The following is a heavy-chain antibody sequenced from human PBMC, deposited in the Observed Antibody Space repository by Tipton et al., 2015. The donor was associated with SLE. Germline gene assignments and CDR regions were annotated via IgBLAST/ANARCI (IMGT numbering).Heavy chain of an antibody. CDR3: ARHWYSSSLGWFDP. J-gene: IGHJ5*02. Sequence: TLSLTCTVSGGSISSGSYYWTWIRQPAGKGLEWIGRISTSGSTNYNPSLKSRVAISVDTSKNQFSLKLNSVTAADTAVYYCARHWYSSSLGWFDPWGQGTLVTVSS. V-gene: IGHV4-61*02. CDR2: ISTSGST. CDR1: GGSISSGSYY. D-gene: IGHD6-13*01.